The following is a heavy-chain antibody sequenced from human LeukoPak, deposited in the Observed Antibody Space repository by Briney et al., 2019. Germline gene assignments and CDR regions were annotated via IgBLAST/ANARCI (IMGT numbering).Heavy chain of an antibody. J-gene: IGHJ4*02. D-gene: IGHD5-18*01. V-gene: IGHV3-48*03. CDR2: ISSSGSTI. CDR3: ARDLTYSYGNVRLEEDY. Sequence: SGGSLRLSCAASGFTFSSYEMNWVRQAPGKGLEWVSYISSSGSTIHYADSVKGRFTISRDNAKNSLYLQMNSLRAEDTAVYYCARDLTYSYGNVRLEEDYWGQGTLVTVSS. CDR1: GFTFSSYE.